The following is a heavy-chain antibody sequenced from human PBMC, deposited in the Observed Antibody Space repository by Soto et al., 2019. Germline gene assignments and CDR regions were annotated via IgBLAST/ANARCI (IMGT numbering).Heavy chain of an antibody. D-gene: IGHD6-13*01. Sequence: ASVKVSCKASGYTFTSYAMHWVRQAPGQRLEWMGWINAGNGNTKYSQKFQGRVTITRDTSASTAYMELSSLRSEDTAVYYCARGPRAANTWFDPWGQGTLVTVSS. CDR2: INAGNGNT. CDR3: ARGPRAANTWFDP. CDR1: GYTFTSYA. V-gene: IGHV1-3*01. J-gene: IGHJ5*02.